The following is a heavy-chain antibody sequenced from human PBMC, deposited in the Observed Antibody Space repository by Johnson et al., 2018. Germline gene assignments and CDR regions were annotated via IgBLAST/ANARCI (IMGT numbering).Heavy chain of an antibody. V-gene: IGHV1-8*01. D-gene: IGHD2-2*01. Sequence: QVQLVQSGAEVKKPGASVKVSCKASGYTFTSYDIHWVRQATGQGLEWMGWMNPNSGNKGYAQKFQGRVTMTRNTSISTAYMELSSLRSEDPAVSYCGRRYCSSTSCRMDVWGQGTTGTVSS. CDR3: GRRYCSSTSCRMDV. J-gene: IGHJ6*02. CDR1: GYTFTSYD. CDR2: MNPNSGNK.